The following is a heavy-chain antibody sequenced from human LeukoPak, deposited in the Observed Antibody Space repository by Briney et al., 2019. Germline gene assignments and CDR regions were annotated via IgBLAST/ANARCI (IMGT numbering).Heavy chain of an antibody. J-gene: IGHJ6*02. CDR2: IYYSGST. D-gene: IGHD2-2*01. CDR1: GGSISSSSYY. V-gene: IGHV4-39*07. CDR3: ARACYGLSYYYYYGMDV. Sequence: SETLSLTCTVSGGSISSSSYYWGWIRQPPGKGLEWIGSIYYSGSTYYNPSLKSRVTISVDTSKNQFSLKLSSVTAADTAVYYCARACYGLSYYYYYGMDVWGQGTTVTVSS.